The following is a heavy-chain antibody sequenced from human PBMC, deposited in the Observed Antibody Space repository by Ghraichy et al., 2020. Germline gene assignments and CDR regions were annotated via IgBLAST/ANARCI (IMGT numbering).Heavy chain of an antibody. D-gene: IGHD5-18*01. V-gene: IGHV1-2*02. J-gene: IGHJ4*02. Sequence: ASVKVSCKASGYTFTGYYMHWVRQAPGQGLEWMGWINPNSGGTNYAQKFQGRVTMTRDTSISTAYMELSRLRSDDTAVYYCARDLSSMDGYSYGVDYWGQRTLVTVSS. CDR2: INPNSGGT. CDR1: GYTFTGYY. CDR3: ARDLSSMDGYSYGVDY.